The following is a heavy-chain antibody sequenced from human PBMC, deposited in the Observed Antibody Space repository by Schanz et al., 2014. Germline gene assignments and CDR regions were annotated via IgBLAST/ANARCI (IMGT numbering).Heavy chain of an antibody. J-gene: IGHJ5*02. V-gene: IGHV1-18*01. Sequence: QVQLVQSGAEVKKPGASVRVSCKASGYTFTTYAMSWVRQAPGQGLEWVGWISVYTGNTTYGQKVQGRVTMTADTSTNTAYMELRSLRSDDTDVYYCAKAEYDILTDSYSRLDPWGQGTLVTVSS. CDR1: GYTFTTYA. CDR2: ISVYTGNT. CDR3: AKAEYDILTDSYSRLDP. D-gene: IGHD3-9*01.